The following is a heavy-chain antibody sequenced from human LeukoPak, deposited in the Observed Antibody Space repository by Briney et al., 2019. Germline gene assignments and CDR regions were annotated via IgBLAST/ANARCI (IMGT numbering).Heavy chain of an antibody. V-gene: IGHV4-30-4*07. Sequence: SETLSLTCVVSGGSISSGGYSWTWIRQPPGKGLEWIGHIYYSGSTYYNPSLKSRVTISVDTSKNQFSLKLSSVTAADTAVYYCARDYYYGSGSSGYMDVWGKGTTVTISS. CDR1: GGSISSGGYS. D-gene: IGHD3-10*01. CDR3: ARDYYYGSGSSGYMDV. J-gene: IGHJ6*03. CDR2: IYYSGST.